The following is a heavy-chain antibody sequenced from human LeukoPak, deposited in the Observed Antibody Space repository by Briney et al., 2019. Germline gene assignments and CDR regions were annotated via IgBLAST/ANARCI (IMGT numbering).Heavy chain of an antibody. D-gene: IGHD2-2*01. J-gene: IGHJ5*02. V-gene: IGHV4-34*01. CDR1: GGSFSGYY. CDR3: ARGRYCSSTSCRNWFDP. CDR2: INHSGST. Sequence: SETLSLTCAVYGGSFSGYYWSWIRQPPGKGLEWIGEINHSGSTNYNPSLKSRVTISVDTSKNQFSPKLSSVTAADTAVYYCARGRYCSSTSCRNWFDPWGQGTLVTVSS.